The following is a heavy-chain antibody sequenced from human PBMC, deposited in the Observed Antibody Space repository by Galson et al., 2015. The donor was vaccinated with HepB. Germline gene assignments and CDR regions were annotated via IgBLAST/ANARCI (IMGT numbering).Heavy chain of an antibody. D-gene: IGHD6-13*01. CDR1: GFTFSSYW. Sequence: SLRLSCAASGFTFSSYWMSWVRPAPGKGLEWVAAIKQDGSEQYYVDSVKGRFTISRDNAKNSLDLQMNSLRADDTAVYYCARGDGSIWYSYWGQGILVTVSS. V-gene: IGHV3-7*03. CDR3: ARGDGSIWYSY. J-gene: IGHJ4*02. CDR2: IKQDGSEQ.